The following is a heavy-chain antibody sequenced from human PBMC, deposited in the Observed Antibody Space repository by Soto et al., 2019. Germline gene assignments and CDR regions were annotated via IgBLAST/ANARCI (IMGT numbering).Heavy chain of an antibody. Sequence: PSETLSLTCTVSGGSISSSSYYWGWIRQPPGKGLEWIGSIYYSGSTYYNPPLKSRVTISIDTSKNQFFLDVDSVTAADTAVYYCARLYTGYEAFDYWGQGTLVTVSS. CDR2: IYYSGST. D-gene: IGHD5-12*01. CDR3: ARLYTGYEAFDY. V-gene: IGHV4-39*01. CDR1: GGSISSSSYY. J-gene: IGHJ4*02.